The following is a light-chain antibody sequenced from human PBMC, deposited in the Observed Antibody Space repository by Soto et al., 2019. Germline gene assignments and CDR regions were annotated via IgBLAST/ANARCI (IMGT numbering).Light chain of an antibody. CDR3: QSYDSSQSGWV. V-gene: IGLV2-14*01. Sequence: QSVLTQPASVSGSPGQSITISCTGTSSDIGGYNYVSWYLQHPGKAPKLMIYEVSNRPSGVPDRFSGSKSGTSASLAIAGLQAEDEGDYYCQSYDSSQSGWVFGGGTKLTVL. J-gene: IGLJ3*02. CDR2: EVS. CDR1: SSDIGGYNY.